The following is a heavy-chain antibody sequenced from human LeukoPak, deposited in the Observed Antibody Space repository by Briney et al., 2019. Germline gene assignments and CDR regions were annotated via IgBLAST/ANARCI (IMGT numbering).Heavy chain of an antibody. CDR1: GFSPSTSGVG. J-gene: IGHJ4*02. CDR3: AHRRLYSSSWCYFDL. V-gene: IGHV2-5*01. Sequence: SGPTLVNPTQTLTLTCTFSGFSPSTSGVGVGWIRQPPGKALECLALIHWNDDQRYSPSLNSRLTITKDTSKNQVVLTLTNMDPVDTSTYYCAHRRLYSSSWCYFDLGGRGTLVSVSS. CDR2: IHWNDDQ. D-gene: IGHD6-13*01.